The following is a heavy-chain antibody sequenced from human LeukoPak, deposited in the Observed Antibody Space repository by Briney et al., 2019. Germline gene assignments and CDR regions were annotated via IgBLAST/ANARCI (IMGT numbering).Heavy chain of an antibody. V-gene: IGHV3-23*01. CDR3: ARHGSWSFDY. D-gene: IGHD6-13*01. CDR1: GFTFSSHA. J-gene: IGHJ4*02. Sequence: GGSLRLSCAASGFTFSSHAMSWVRQAPGKGLEWVPAITSGSGSNLYYTYFLKGRFTISRDNSKHALYLQMNSLRAEDTAVYYCARHGSWSFDYWGQGTLVTVSA. CDR2: ITSGSGSNL.